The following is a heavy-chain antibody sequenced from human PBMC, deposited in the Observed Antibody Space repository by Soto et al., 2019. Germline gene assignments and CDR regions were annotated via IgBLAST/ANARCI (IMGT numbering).Heavy chain of an antibody. V-gene: IGHV3-7*01. CDR3: ARGRLSHDY. CDR2: IKEDGGER. J-gene: IGHJ4*02. CDR1: GFTFSTYW. Sequence: EVQLVESGGGLVQPGGSLRLSCADSGFTFSTYWMSCVRQAPGKGLEWGANIKEDGGERYYVDSVKGRVTISRDNAKKSLYLQMNSLRAEDTAVYYCARGRLSHDYWGQGALVTVSS.